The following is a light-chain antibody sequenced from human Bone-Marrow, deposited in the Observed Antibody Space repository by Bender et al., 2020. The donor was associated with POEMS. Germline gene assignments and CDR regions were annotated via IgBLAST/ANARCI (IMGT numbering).Light chain of an antibody. CDR1: SSDDGGYYY. J-gene: IGLJ1*01. V-gene: IGLV2-14*03. CDR3: NSYAGVNRYV. Sequence: QSALTQPASVSGSPGQSITISCRGISSDDGGYYYVSWYQQHPGEAPKVIIYDVISRPSGVSHRFCGTKAGNAAYLTVSGVQAEDEADYCCNSYAGVNRYVFGAGTKVTVL. CDR2: DVI.